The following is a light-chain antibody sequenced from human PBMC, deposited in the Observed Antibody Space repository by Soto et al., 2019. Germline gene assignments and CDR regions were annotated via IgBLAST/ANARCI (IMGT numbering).Light chain of an antibody. CDR2: EGS. Sequence: LTQPASVSGSPGQSITISCTGTSSDVGSYNLVSWYQQHPGKAPKLMIYEGSKRPSGVSNRFSGSKSGNTASLTISGLQAEDEADYYCCSYAGSVYVFGTGTKVTVL. J-gene: IGLJ1*01. CDR1: SSDVGSYNL. V-gene: IGLV2-23*01. CDR3: CSYAGSVYV.